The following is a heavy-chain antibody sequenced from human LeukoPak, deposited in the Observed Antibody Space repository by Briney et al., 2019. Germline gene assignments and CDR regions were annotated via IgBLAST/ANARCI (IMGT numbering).Heavy chain of an antibody. CDR3: AKIYSGSLRFDY. D-gene: IGHD1-26*01. CDR2: IYDSGST. J-gene: IGHJ4*02. Sequence: NSSETLSLTCTVSNGSISSSTYYWGWIRQPPGKGLEWIVSIYDSGSTYYDPSLKSRVTISVDTSKDLFSLKLSSVSAADTAVYYCAKIYSGSLRFDYWGQGTLVTVSS. V-gene: IGHV4-39*07. CDR1: NGSISSSTYY.